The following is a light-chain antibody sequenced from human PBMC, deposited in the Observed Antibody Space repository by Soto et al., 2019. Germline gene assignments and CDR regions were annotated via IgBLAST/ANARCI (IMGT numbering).Light chain of an antibody. CDR2: DVT. J-gene: IGLJ1*01. CDR3: SSYTTSNTRQIV. CDR1: SSDVGGYNY. Sequence: QSVLTQAASVTGFPGQSITISCTRTSSDVGGYNYVSWYQHHPGKAPKLIIYDVTNRPSGVSNPFSGSKSGNTASLTISGLQPEDEADYYCSSYTTSNTRQIVFGTGTKVTVL. V-gene: IGLV2-14*03.